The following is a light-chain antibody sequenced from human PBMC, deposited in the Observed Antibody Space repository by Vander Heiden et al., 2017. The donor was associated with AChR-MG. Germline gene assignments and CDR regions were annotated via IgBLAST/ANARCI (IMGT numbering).Light chain of an antibody. Sequence: QSALTQPASVSGSPGQSITISCTGTSSEVGGYNYVSWHQQYSGKAPKLLIYDVSNRPSGVSNRFSGSKSGNTASLTISGLQAEDEADYYCSSYTSSTTWVFGGGTKLTVL. V-gene: IGLV2-14*01. CDR1: SSEVGGYNY. CDR2: DVS. J-gene: IGLJ3*02. CDR3: SSYTSSTTWV.